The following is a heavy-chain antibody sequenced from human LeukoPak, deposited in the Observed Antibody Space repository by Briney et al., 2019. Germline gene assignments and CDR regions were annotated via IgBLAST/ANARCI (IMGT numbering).Heavy chain of an antibody. D-gene: IGHD3-22*01. CDR1: GGSISNITNSNW. CDR2: IYYSGST. V-gene: IGHV4-39*07. J-gene: IGHJ4*02. Sequence: SETLSLTCAVSGGSISNITNSNWWSWVRQPPGKGLEWIGSIYYSGSTYYNPSLKSRVTISVDTSKNQFSLKLSSVTAADTAVYYCARARDSSGYYDRGFDYWGQGTLVTVSS. CDR3: ARARDSSGYYDRGFDY.